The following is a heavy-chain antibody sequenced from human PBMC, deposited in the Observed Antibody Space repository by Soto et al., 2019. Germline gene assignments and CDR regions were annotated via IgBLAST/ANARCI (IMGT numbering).Heavy chain of an antibody. D-gene: IGHD5-12*01. CDR2: ISASGGST. Sequence: PGGSLRLSCAASGFTFGIHAMIWVRQAPGKGLEWVSFISASGGSTYYADSVKGRFTISRDNSKKTVYLQMNSLRAEDTAVYYCAREVDFGFDYWGQGTLVTVSS. J-gene: IGHJ4*02. V-gene: IGHV3-23*01. CDR1: GFTFGIHA. CDR3: AREVDFGFDY.